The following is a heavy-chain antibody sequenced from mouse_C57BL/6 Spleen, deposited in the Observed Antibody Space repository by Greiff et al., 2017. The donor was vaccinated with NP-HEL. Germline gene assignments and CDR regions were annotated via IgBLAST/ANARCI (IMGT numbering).Heavy chain of an antibody. CDR1: GYTFTSYW. D-gene: IGHD1-1*01. CDR2: IHPNSGST. Sequence: QVQLQQPGAELVKPGASVKLSCKASGYTFTSYWMHWVKQRPGQGLEWIGMIHPNSGSTNYNEKFKSKATLTVDKSSSTAYMQLSSLTSEDSAVYYCATLGDGSSFYWYLDVWGTGTTVTVAP. CDR3: ATLGDGSSFYWYLDV. J-gene: IGHJ1*03. V-gene: IGHV1-64*01.